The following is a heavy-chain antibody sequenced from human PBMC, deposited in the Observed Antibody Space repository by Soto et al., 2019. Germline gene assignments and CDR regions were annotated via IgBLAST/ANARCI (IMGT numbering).Heavy chain of an antibody. J-gene: IGHJ4*02. V-gene: IGHV2-5*01. CDR2: IYWNDSE. Sequence: GPTLVTPTHSLTLTSTFSGFSRRASGVGVGWVRQPLGKALEWLPLIYWNDSERYSPSMKSRLSSTKDTSKNQVVQTMTNMDPVDTATYYCGLLSQAVASGKWGQGTRVTVSS. D-gene: IGHD6-19*01. CDR1: GFSRRASGVG. CDR3: GLLSQAVASGK.